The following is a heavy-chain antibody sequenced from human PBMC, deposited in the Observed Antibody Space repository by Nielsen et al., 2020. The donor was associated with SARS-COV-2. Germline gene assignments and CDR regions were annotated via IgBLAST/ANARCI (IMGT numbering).Heavy chain of an antibody. D-gene: IGHD2-15*01. CDR2: INSDGSST. Sequence: WIRQPPGKGLVWVSRINSDGSSTSYADSVKGRFTISRHNSKNTLYLQMNSLRAEDTAVYYCARYMWDGSPGGHYWGQGTLVTVSS. V-gene: IGHV3-74*01. CDR3: ARYMWDGSPGGHY. J-gene: IGHJ4*02.